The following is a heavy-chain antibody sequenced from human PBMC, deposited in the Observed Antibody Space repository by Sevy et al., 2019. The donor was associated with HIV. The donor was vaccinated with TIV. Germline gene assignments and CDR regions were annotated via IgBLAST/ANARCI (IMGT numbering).Heavy chain of an antibody. J-gene: IGHJ4*02. V-gene: IGHV3-23*01. CDR2: ISGTGANT. D-gene: IGHD2-8*02. CDR1: GFRFSSYG. CDR3: AKDGGVNWDQYYFDS. Sequence: GGSLRLSCSASGFRFSSYGMTWVRQTPGKGLEWVSSISGTGANTDYADSVKGRFTISRDNSRNTLFLQMNTLRAEDTAVYYCAKDGGVNWDQYYFDSWGQGTLVTVS.